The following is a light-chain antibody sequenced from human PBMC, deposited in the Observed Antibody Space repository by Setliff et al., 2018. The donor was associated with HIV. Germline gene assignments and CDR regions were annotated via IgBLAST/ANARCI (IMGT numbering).Light chain of an antibody. CDR1: SSDVGGYTY. CDR3: ASYAITNTLP. V-gene: IGLV2-14*03. J-gene: IGLJ1*01. CDR2: EVR. Sequence: QSALTQPASVSGSPGQSITISCTGTSSDVGGYTYDSWYQQHPGKAPKLIIYEVRNRPSGVSTRFSGSKSGNTASLTISGLQPEDEADYYCASYAITNTLPFGTGTKVTVL.